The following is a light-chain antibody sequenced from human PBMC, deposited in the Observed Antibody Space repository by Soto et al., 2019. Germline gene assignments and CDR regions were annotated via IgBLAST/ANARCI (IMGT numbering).Light chain of an antibody. CDR2: DVS. J-gene: IGLJ2*01. CDR1: SSDVGGYNY. Sequence: QSALTQPASVSGSPGQSITISCTGTSSDVGGYNYVSWDQQHPGKAPKLLMYDVSNRPSGVSNRFSGSKSGNTASLTISGLQAEDEADYYCSSDTSSSNLEVVFGGGTKLTVL. V-gene: IGLV2-14*01. CDR3: SSDTSSSNLEVV.